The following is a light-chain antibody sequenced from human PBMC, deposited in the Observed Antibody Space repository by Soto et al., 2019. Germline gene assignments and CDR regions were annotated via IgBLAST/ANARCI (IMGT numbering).Light chain of an antibody. CDR1: SSDVGGYNY. J-gene: IGLJ1*01. V-gene: IGLV2-14*01. CDR3: SSYTSSSTSV. Sequence: QSVLTQPASVSGSPGQSITISCTGTSSDVGGYNYVSWYQQHPGKAPKLMIYEVSNRPSGVSNRFSGSKSGNTASLTISGLQAEDKADYYCSSYTSSSTSVFGTGTKLTVL. CDR2: EVS.